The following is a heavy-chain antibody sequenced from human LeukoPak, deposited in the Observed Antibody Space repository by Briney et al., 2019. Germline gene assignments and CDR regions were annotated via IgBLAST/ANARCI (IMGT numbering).Heavy chain of an antibody. CDR3: TRGQSYCGADCYSD. V-gene: IGHV3-66*01. Sequence: GGSLRLSCAASGFSVSNYYISWVRQPPGKGLEWVSVMYTGGGRYYGDSVKGRFTISRDNSKNTVFLQMNSLRVEDTALYYCTRGQSYCGADCYSDWGQGTLVTVSS. D-gene: IGHD2-21*02. CDR1: GFSVSNYY. J-gene: IGHJ4*02. CDR2: MYTGGGR.